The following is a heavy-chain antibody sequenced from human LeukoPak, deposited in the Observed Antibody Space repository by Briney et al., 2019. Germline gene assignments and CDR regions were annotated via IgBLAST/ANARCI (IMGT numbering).Heavy chain of an antibody. J-gene: IGHJ4*02. Sequence: SVKVSCKASGGTFSSYAISWVRQAPGQGLEWMGGIIPIFGTANYAQKFQGRVTITTDESTSTAYMELSSLRSEDTAVYYCARVTCSCTSCQKYYFDYWGQGTLVTVSS. CDR3: ARVTCSCTSCQKYYFDY. CDR1: GGTFSSYA. CDR2: IIPIFGTA. D-gene: IGHD2-2*01. V-gene: IGHV1-69*05.